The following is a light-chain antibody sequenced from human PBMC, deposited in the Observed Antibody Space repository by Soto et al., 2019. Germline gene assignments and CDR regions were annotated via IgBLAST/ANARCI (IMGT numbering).Light chain of an antibody. CDR2: GAS. Sequence: EIVLSQSPGTLSLSPGERATLSCKASQGVGSNYLAWYQQKPGQAPRPLIYGASSRATGIPDRFSGSGSGADFTLTISRLEPEDCAVYYCQQYATSHMYTFGQGTKLEIK. V-gene: IGKV3-20*01. J-gene: IGKJ2*01. CDR1: QGVGSNY. CDR3: QQYATSHMYT.